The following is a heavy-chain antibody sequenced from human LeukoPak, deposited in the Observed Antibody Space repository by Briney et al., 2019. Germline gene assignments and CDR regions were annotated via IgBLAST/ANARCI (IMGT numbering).Heavy chain of an antibody. J-gene: IGHJ4*02. D-gene: IGHD3-22*01. V-gene: IGHV4-59*01. CDR2: IYYSGST. CDR3: ARDRSSGYSGPIGY. Sequence: SETLSLTCTVSGGSLSSYYWSWIRQPPGKGLEWIGYIYYSGSTNYNPSLKSRVTISVDTSKDQFSLKLNSVTAADTAVYYCARDRSSGYSGPIGYWGQGTLVTVSS. CDR1: GGSLSSYY.